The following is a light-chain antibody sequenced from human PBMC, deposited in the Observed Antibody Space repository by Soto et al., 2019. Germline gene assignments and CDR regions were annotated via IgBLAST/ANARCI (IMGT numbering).Light chain of an antibody. CDR2: AAS. J-gene: IGKJ1*01. CDR3: QHYNSYSEA. V-gene: IGKV1D-16*01. Sequence: DIQMTQSPSSVSAAVGDRVTITCRASQGINKWLAWYQQKPGKAPQLLISAASTLRSGVPSRFSGSGSGTEFTLTISSLQPDDFATYYCQHYNSYSEAFGQGTKVDIK. CDR1: QGINKW.